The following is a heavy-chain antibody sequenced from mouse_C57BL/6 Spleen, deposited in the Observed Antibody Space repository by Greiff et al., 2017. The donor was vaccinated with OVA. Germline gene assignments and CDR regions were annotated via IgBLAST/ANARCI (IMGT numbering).Heavy chain of an antibody. CDR3: ARDRSGNYFDY. CDR1: GFTFSSYA. D-gene: IGHD1-3*01. Sequence: EVQGVESGGGLVKPGGSLKLSCAASGFTFSSYAMSWVRQTPEKRLEWVATISDGGSYTYYPDNVEGRFTISRDNAKNNLYLQMSHLKSEDTAMYYCARDRSGNYFDYWGQGTTLTVSS. J-gene: IGHJ2*01. V-gene: IGHV5-4*01. CDR2: ISDGGSYT.